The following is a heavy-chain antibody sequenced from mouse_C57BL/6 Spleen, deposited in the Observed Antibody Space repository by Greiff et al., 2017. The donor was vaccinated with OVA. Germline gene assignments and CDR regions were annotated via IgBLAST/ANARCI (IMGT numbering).Heavy chain of an antibody. D-gene: IGHD3-2*02. Sequence: LVKPGASVKISCKASGYSFTGYYMNWVKQSPEKSLEWIGEINPSTGGTTYNQKFKAKATLTVDKSSSTAYMQLKSLTSEDSAVYYCAKGTAQATGFAYWGQGTLVTVSA. CDR2: INPSTGGT. CDR3: AKGTAQATGFAY. V-gene: IGHV1-42*01. CDR1: GYSFTGYY. J-gene: IGHJ3*01.